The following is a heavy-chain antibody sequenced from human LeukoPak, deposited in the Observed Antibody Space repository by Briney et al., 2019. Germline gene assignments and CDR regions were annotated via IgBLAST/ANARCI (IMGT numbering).Heavy chain of an antibody. J-gene: IGHJ4*02. CDR3: ARGQRVVAGYYFDY. Sequence: GGSLRLSCAASGFTFSSYEMKWVRQAPGKGLDWVSYISSSGSTMYYADSVKGRFTISRDNAKNSLYLQMNSLRAEDTAVYYCARGQRVVAGYYFDYWGQGTLVTVSS. V-gene: IGHV3-48*03. CDR1: GFTFSSYE. D-gene: IGHD2-21*01. CDR2: ISSSGSTM.